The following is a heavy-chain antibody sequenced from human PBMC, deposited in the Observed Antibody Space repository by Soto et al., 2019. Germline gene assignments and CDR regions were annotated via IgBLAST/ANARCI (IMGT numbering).Heavy chain of an antibody. V-gene: IGHV3-21*01. CDR1: GFTFSGYS. J-gene: IGHJ6*03. Sequence: GGSLRLSCAASGFTFSGYSMNWVRQAPGKGLEWVSSISSSSSYIYYADSVKGRFTISRDNAKNSLYLQMNSLRAEDTAVYYCARDGLTYYDILTGYYLGYMDVWGKGTTVTVSS. CDR3: ARDGLTYYDILTGYYLGYMDV. D-gene: IGHD3-9*01. CDR2: ISSSSSYI.